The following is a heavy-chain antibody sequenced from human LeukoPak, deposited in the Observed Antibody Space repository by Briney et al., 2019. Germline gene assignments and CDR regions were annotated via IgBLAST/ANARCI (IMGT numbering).Heavy chain of an antibody. D-gene: IGHD3-10*01. J-gene: IGHJ4*02. CDR2: IYYSGNS. Sequence: SETLSLTCTVSGGSISNYYWSWIRQPPGKGLEWIGYIYYSGNSNYNPSLKGRVTISVDTSKNQFSLKLSSVTAADTAVYYCARVRGVKADYWGQGTLVTVSS. CDR3: ARVRGVKADY. V-gene: IGHV4-59*01. CDR1: GGSISNYY.